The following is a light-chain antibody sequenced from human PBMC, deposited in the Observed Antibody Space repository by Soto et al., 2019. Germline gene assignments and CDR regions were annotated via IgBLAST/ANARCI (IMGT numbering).Light chain of an antibody. J-gene: IGKJ1*01. CDR1: QSVTGSY. CDR3: QHYGISSWT. V-gene: IGKV3-20*01. Sequence: EIVLTQSPGTLSLSPGERATLSCRASQSVTGSYLAWYQQKPGQAPRLVIYGTYNRATGIPDRFSGSGSGTDFTLTINRLEPEDFAVYYCQHYGISSWTFGQGTKVEIK. CDR2: GTY.